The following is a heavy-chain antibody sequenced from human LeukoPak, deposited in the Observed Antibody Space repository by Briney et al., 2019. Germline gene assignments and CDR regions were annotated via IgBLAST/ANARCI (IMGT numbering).Heavy chain of an antibody. CDR1: GFTFSSYA. D-gene: IGHD3-22*01. Sequence: GGSLRLSCAASGFTFSSYAMSWVRQAPGKGLEWVSAISGSGGSTYYADSVKGRFTISRDNSKNTLYLQMNSLRAEDTAVYYCVKDVETYYYDSSGCVAMDVWGKGTTVTVSS. V-gene: IGHV3-23*01. CDR3: VKDVETYYYDSSGCVAMDV. CDR2: ISGSGGST. J-gene: IGHJ6*03.